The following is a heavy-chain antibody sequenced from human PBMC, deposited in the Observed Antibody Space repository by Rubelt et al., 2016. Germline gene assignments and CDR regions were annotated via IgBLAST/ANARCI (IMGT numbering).Heavy chain of an antibody. CDR1: GYSISSSYY. J-gene: IGHJ3*02. D-gene: IGHD3-3*01. Sequence: QVQLQESGPGLVKPSETLSLTCTVSGYSISSSYYWSWIRQPPGKGLEWIGYIYYSGSTNYNPSLRCRVTISVDTSKNQFSLKLSFVTAADTAVYYCARFITIFGVVIRGAFDIWGQGTMVTVSS. CDR3: ARFITIFGVVIRGAFDI. CDR2: IYYSGST. V-gene: IGHV4-59*12.